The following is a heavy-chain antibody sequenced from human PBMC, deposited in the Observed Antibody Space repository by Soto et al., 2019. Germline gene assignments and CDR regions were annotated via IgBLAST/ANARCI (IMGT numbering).Heavy chain of an antibody. CDR3: AIRPRRGSAMVNEYFDY. CDR1: GFTFSSYA. V-gene: IGHV3-23*01. D-gene: IGHD5-18*01. Sequence: PGGSLRLSCAASGFTFSSYAMSWVRQAPGKGLEWVSAISGSGGSTYYADSVKGRFTISRDNSKNTLYLQMNSLRAEDTAVYYCAIRPRRGSAMVNEYFDYWGQGTLVTVSS. J-gene: IGHJ4*02. CDR2: ISGSGGST.